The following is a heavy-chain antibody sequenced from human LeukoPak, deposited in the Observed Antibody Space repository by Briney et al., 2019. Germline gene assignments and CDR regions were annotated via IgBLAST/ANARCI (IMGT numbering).Heavy chain of an antibody. D-gene: IGHD2-2*01. Sequence: ASVKVSCKASGGTFSSYAISWVRQAPGQGLEWMGWINTNTGNPTYAQGFTGRFVFSLDTSVSTAYLQISSLKAEDTAVYYCARGGIGYQLPRDYWGQGTLVTVSS. J-gene: IGHJ4*02. CDR3: ARGGIGYQLPRDY. CDR1: GGTFSSYA. V-gene: IGHV7-4-1*02. CDR2: INTNTGNP.